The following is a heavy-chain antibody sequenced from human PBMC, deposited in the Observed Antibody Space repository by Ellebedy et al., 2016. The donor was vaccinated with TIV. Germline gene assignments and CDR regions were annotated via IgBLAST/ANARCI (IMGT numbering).Heavy chain of an antibody. CDR1: GFTFHDYA. D-gene: IGHD6-19*01. V-gene: IGHV3-43D*03. CDR2: ISWDGART. J-gene: IGHJ6*03. Sequence: PGGSLRLSCAASGFTFHDYAMHWVRQAQGKGLEWVSLISWDGARTFYADSVQGRFTISRDNSKNSLYLQMNSLRAEDTAFYYCAKGSSRGWYRNYMDVWGKGTTVTVSS. CDR3: AKGSSRGWYRNYMDV.